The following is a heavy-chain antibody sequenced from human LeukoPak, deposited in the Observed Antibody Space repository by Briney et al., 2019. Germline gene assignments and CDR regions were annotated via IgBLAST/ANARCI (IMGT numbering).Heavy chain of an antibody. D-gene: IGHD6-19*01. V-gene: IGHV3-23*01. CDR2: ISSESSGK. CDR3: ASRNSSGCYSLAS. CDR1: GFTFSGHP. J-gene: IGHJ4*02. Sequence: GGSLRLSCAASGFTFSGHPMSWVRQAPGKGLEWVSSISSESSGKYYADSVKGRFTISRDNSKNTLYLQMNSLKAEAPPPYSCASRNSSGCYSLASWGQGPLFSVS.